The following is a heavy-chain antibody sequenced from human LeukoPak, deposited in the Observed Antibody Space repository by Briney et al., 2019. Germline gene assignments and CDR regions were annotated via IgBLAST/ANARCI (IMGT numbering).Heavy chain of an antibody. D-gene: IGHD6-19*01. CDR1: GDSVPSNSAA. CDR3: ARDQSSGWFLVGPGGWFDP. J-gene: IGHJ5*02. Sequence: SHTLSLPCAICGDSVPSNSAAWNWIRQSPSRGLEWLGRTYYRSKWSVSVKSRITISPNTSKNQFTLQLNSVTPEDTAVYYCARDQSSGWFLVGPGGWFDPWGQGTLVTVSS. V-gene: IGHV6-1*01. CDR2: TYYRSKW.